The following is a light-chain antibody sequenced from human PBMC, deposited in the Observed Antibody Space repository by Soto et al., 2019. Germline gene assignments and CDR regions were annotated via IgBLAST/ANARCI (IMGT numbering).Light chain of an antibody. CDR1: QSVTSST. CDR3: QQYGTSPRT. CDR2: GAS. Sequence: EIVLTQSPGTLSLSPGERATLSCRASQSVTSSTLAWYQRKPGQAPRLLIHGASSRATGIPDRFSGSGSGTDFTLTIRRLEPEDFAVYYCQQYGTSPRTFGQGTKVEVK. V-gene: IGKV3-20*01. J-gene: IGKJ1*01.